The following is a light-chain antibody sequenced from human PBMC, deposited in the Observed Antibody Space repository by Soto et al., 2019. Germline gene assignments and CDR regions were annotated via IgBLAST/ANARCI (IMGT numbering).Light chain of an antibody. J-gene: IGLJ2*01. CDR3: SSYAVSNKML. CDR2: EVN. Sequence: QSVLTQPPSASGSPGQSVTISCTGTSSDVGGYNYVSWYLQHPGKAPKLMIYEVNKRPSGVPDRFSGSKSGNTASLTVSGLQAEDEADYYCSSYAVSNKMLFGGGTKLTVL. CDR1: SSDVGGYNY. V-gene: IGLV2-8*01.